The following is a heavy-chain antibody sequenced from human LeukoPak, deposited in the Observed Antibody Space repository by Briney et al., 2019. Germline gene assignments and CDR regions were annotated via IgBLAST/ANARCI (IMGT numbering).Heavy chain of an antibody. CDR3: ARVGVAGTAFDI. D-gene: IGHD6-19*01. CDR2: INPSGRST. Sequence: ASVKVSCKASAYTFTDYYMHWVRQPPGQGLEWMGIINPSGRSTSYAQKFQGRVTMTRDTSTSTVYMELSSLRSEDTAVYYCARVGVAGTAFDIWGQGTMVTVSS. J-gene: IGHJ3*02. CDR1: AYTFTDYY. V-gene: IGHV1-46*01.